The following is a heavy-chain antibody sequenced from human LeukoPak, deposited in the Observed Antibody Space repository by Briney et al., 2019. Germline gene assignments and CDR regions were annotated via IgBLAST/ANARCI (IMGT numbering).Heavy chain of an antibody. CDR1: GYSISSGYY. D-gene: IGHD3-10*01. Sequence: SETLSLTCGVFGYSISSGYYWGWIRQPPGKGLEWIGSMYHSGKTYYNPSLKSRVTISIDMSKNQFSLKVTSVTAADTAVYYCARAWGSESFSSDYWGQGILVTVSS. CDR3: ARAWGSESFSSDY. CDR2: MYHSGKT. V-gene: IGHV4-38-2*01. J-gene: IGHJ4*02.